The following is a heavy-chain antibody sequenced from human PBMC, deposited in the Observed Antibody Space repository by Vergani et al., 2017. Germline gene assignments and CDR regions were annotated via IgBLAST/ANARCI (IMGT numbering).Heavy chain of an antibody. V-gene: IGHV4-39*01. CDR3: AXHVYYDSSGGPLNAFDI. CDR1: GGSISSSSYY. CDR2: IYYSGST. J-gene: IGHJ3*02. Sequence: QLQLQESGPGLVKPSETLSLTCTVSGGSISSSSYYWGWIRQPPGKGLEWIGSIYYSGSTYYNPSLKSRVTISVDTSKNQFSLKLSSVTAADTAVYYCAXHVYYDSSGGPLNAFDIWGQGTMVTVSS. D-gene: IGHD3-22*01.